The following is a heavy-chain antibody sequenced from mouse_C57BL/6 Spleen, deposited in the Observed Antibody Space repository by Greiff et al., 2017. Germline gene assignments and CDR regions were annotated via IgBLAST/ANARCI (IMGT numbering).Heavy chain of an antibody. D-gene: IGHD3-3*01. CDR2: IWIGGST. CDR3: ARGGTSAWFAY. J-gene: IGHJ3*01. V-gene: IGHV2-2*01. Sequence: QVQLQQSGPGLVQPSQSLSITCTVSGFSLTSYGVHWVRQSPGKGLEWLGVIWIGGSTDYNAAFISRLSISKDNSKSQVFFKMNSLQADDTAIYYCARGGTSAWFAYWGQGTLVTVSA. CDR1: GFSLTSYG.